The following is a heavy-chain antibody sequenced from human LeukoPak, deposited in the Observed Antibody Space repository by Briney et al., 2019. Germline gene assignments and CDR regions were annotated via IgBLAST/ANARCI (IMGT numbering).Heavy chain of an antibody. V-gene: IGHV3-48*02. Sequence: GGSLRLSCAASGFTFSSYSMNWVHQPPGKGLEWVSYISSGSSTIYYADSVKGRFTISRDNAKNSLYLQMNSLRDVHTAVYYCAREFPYCSGGSCYSRSYWYFDLWGRGTLVTVSS. J-gene: IGHJ2*01. CDR1: GFTFSSYS. CDR2: ISSGSSTI. D-gene: IGHD2-15*01. CDR3: AREFPYCSGGSCYSRSYWYFDL.